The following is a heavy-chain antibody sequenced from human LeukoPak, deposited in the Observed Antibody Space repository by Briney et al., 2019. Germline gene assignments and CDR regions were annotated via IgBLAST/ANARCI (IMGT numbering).Heavy chain of an antibody. Sequence: GGSLRLSCAASVFTFSSYWMHWVRQAPGKGLVWVTRINSDGTSSSYADSVKGRFTISRDNVKKTLYLQMNSLRAEDTAVYYCAREYGSGSYDYRGQGTLVTVSS. J-gene: IGHJ4*02. CDR3: AREYGSGSYDY. CDR1: VFTFSSYW. D-gene: IGHD3-10*01. V-gene: IGHV3-74*01. CDR2: INSDGTSS.